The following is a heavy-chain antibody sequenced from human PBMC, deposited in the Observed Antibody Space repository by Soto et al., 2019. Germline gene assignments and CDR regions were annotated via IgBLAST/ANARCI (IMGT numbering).Heavy chain of an antibody. CDR3: AETRDGYSYLFDD. CDR1: AGTFRRYA. Sequence: QVQLVQSGAEVKKPGSSVKVSCKASAGTFRRYAISWVREAPGQGLEWMGGIIPIFGIANYAQKFQGRVTXTXDXXTNTGYMELSSLRSEDTASYYCAETRDGYSYLFDDWGQGTLVTVSS. V-gene: IGHV1-69*05. D-gene: IGHD5-18*01. J-gene: IGHJ4*02. CDR2: IIPIFGIA.